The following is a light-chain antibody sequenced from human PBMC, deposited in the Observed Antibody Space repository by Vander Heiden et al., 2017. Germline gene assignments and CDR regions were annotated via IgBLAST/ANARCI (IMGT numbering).Light chain of an antibody. CDR3: MQTLQTPRT. V-gene: IGKV2-28*01. CDR1: QSLVHSNGYNY. CDR2: LGS. Sequence: DIVMTQSPLSLPVTPGEPASISCRSSQSLVHSNGYNYLDWYLQKPGQSPQLLIYLGSNRASGVPDRFSGSGSGTDFTLKISRVEAEDVGVYYCMQTLQTPRTFGGGTKVEIK. J-gene: IGKJ4*01.